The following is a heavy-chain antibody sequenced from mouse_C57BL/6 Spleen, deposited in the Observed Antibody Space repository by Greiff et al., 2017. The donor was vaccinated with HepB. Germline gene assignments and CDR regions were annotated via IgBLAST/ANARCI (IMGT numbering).Heavy chain of an antibody. CDR2: INPNNGGT. Sequence: EVQLQQSGPELVKPGASVKISCKASGYTFTDYYMNWVKQSHGKSLEWIGDINPNNGGTSYNQKFKGKATLTVDKSSSTAYMELRSLTSEDSAVYYCARSNWYVGFAYWGQGTLVTVSA. CDR1: GYTFTDYY. D-gene: IGHD4-1*01. J-gene: IGHJ3*01. V-gene: IGHV1-26*01. CDR3: ARSNWYVGFAY.